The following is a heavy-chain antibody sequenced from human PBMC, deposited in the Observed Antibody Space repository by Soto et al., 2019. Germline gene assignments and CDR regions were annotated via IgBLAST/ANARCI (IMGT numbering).Heavy chain of an antibody. D-gene: IGHD3-9*01. CDR2: ISGSGSNT. V-gene: IGHV3-23*01. CDR3: AKAVRYLYCLVRPWNALDV. Sequence: PGGSLRLSCAASGFTSSSYAMSWVRQAPGKGLEWVSAISGSGSNTYYADSVKGRFTISRDNAKNTLFLQMNSLRAEDTAVYYCAKAVRYLYCLVRPWNALDVWGQGTTVTVSS. CDR1: GFTSSSYA. J-gene: IGHJ6*02.